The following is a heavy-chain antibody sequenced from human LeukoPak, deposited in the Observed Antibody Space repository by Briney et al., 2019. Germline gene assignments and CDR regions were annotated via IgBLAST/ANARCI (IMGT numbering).Heavy chain of an antibody. Sequence: PSETLSLTCTVSGGSISSGGFYWSWIRQPPGKGLEWVGNIYQSGRTNYNPSLKSRVTISLDRSKNQFSLKLSSVTAADTAVYYCARRSEYTFDYWGQGTLVTVSS. CDR3: ARRSEYTFDY. V-gene: IGHV4-30-2*01. CDR2: IYQSGRT. J-gene: IGHJ4*02. D-gene: IGHD6-6*01. CDR1: GGSISSGGFY.